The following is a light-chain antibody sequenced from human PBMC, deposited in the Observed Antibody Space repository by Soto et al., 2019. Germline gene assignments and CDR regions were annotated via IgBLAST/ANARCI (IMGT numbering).Light chain of an antibody. CDR3: QQYDDWPLT. V-gene: IGKV3-15*01. Sequence: EKVMTQSPATLSVSPGERATLSCRASENVKTRLAWYQQKSGQAPRLLIYDAFTRATGIPARFSGSASGTEFTLTISSLQSEDSAVYYCQQYDDWPLTFGGGTKVNIK. CDR1: ENVKTR. J-gene: IGKJ4*01. CDR2: DAF.